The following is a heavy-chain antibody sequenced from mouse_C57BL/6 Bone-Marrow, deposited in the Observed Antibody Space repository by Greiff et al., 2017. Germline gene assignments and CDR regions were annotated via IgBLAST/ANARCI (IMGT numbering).Heavy chain of an antibody. D-gene: IGHD1-1*01. Sequence: VQLQQSGPELVKPGASVKISCKASGYAFSSSWMNWVKQRPGKGLEWIGRIYPGDGDTNYNGKFKGKATLTADKSSSTAYMQLSRLTSEDSAVYFCARFYYGSSPYYAMDYWGQGTSVTVSS. CDR1: GYAFSSSW. CDR3: ARFYYGSSPYYAMDY. J-gene: IGHJ4*01. V-gene: IGHV1-82*01. CDR2: IYPGDGDT.